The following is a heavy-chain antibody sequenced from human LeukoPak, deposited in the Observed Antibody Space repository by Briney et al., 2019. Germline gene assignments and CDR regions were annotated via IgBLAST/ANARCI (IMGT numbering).Heavy chain of an antibody. CDR1: GFTFSSYD. Sequence: GGSLRLSCAASGFTFSSYDMSWVRQAPGKGLEWVSSISSSSSYIYYADSVKGRFTISRDNAKNSLYLQMNSLRAEDTAVYYCARDRATMVRAPGWFDPWGQGTLVTVSS. CDR3: ARDRATMVRAPGWFDP. D-gene: IGHD3-10*01. V-gene: IGHV3-21*01. J-gene: IGHJ5*02. CDR2: ISSSSSYI.